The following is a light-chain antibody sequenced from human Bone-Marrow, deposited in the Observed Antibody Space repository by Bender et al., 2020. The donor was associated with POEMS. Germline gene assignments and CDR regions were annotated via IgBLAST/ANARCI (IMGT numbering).Light chain of an antibody. CDR2: EAT. CDR3: CSYAGSSSSVI. CDR1: SSDIGSYDH. J-gene: IGLJ2*01. Sequence: QSALTQPASVSGSPGQSITISCTGSSSDIGSYDHVSWYQQHPGKAPKLIISEATMRPSGVSNRFSGSKSGNTASLTISGLQAADEADYYCCSYAGSSSSVIFGGGTRLTVL. V-gene: IGLV2-23*01.